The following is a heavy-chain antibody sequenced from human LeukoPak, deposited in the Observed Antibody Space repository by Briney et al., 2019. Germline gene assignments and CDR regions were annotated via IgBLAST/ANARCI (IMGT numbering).Heavy chain of an antibody. CDR2: IYYSGST. V-gene: IGHV4-31*03. Sequence: SETLSLTCPVSGGSISSPGYYWSWIRQHPGKGLEWIGYIYYSGSTYYNPSLKSRVTISIDTSKNQFSLKLNSVTAADTAVYYCAGSGSYYYFDYWGQGTLVTVSS. CDR1: GGSISSPGYY. J-gene: IGHJ4*02. CDR3: AGSGSYYYFDY. D-gene: IGHD1-26*01.